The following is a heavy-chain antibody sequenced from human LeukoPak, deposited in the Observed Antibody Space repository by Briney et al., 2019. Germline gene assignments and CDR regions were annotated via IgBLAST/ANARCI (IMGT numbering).Heavy chain of an antibody. CDR2: IYYTGST. J-gene: IGHJ4*02. CDR1: GGSISGYY. D-gene: IGHD5-12*01. V-gene: IGHV4-59*12. CDR3: ARSSGYDLVFDY. Sequence: PSETLSLTCTVSGGSISGYYWSWIRQPPGKGLEWIGYIYYTGSTNYNPSLKSRVTISVDTSKNQVSLKLSSGTAADTAVYCARSSGYDLVFDYWGQGTLVTVSS.